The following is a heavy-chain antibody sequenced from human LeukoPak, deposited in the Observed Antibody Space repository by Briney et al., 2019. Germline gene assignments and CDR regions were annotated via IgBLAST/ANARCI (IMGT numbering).Heavy chain of an antibody. J-gene: IGHJ4*02. D-gene: IGHD4-17*01. Sequence: GGSLRLSCVASGFTFSTYTMNWVRQAPGKGLEWVSSISSSSSYIYYADSVKGRFTIPRDNAKNSLYLQMNSLRAEDTAVYYCARETSTVTPETGFDYWGQGTLVTVSS. V-gene: IGHV3-21*01. CDR2: ISSSSSYI. CDR1: GFTFSTYT. CDR3: ARETSTVTPETGFDY.